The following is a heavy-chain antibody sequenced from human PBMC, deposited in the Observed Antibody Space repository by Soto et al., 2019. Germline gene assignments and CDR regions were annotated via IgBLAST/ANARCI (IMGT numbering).Heavy chain of an antibody. D-gene: IGHD2-15*01. J-gene: IGHJ4*02. CDR1: GYTFTSYA. Sequence: GASVKVSCKASGYTFTSYAMHWVRQAPGQGLEWMGWISAYNGNTNYAQKLQGRVTMTTDTSTGTAYMELRSLRSDDTAVYYCARTPRSLNFDYWGQGTLVTVSS. V-gene: IGHV1-18*01. CDR2: ISAYNGNT. CDR3: ARTPRSLNFDY.